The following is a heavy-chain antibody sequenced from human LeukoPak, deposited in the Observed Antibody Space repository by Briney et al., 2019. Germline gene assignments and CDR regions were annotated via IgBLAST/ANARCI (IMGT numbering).Heavy chain of an antibody. CDR1: GYTFTGYY. CDR3: ARDPGYSYGVTLDY. J-gene: IGHJ4*02. CDR2: INPNSGGT. V-gene: IGHV1-2*02. D-gene: IGHD5-18*01. Sequence: ASVKVSCKASGYTFTGYYMHWVRQAPGQGLEWMGWINPNSGGTNYAQKLQGRVTMTTDTSTSTAYMELRSLRSDDTAVYYCARDPGYSYGVTLDYWGQGTLVTVSS.